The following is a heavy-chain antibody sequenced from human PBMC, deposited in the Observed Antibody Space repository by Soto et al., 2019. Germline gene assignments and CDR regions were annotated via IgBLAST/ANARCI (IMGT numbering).Heavy chain of an antibody. V-gene: IGHV1-18*01. Sequence: ASVKVSCKASGYTFIRYGITWVRQAPGQGLEWVGWISPYNDYTEYAQKFHGRVTMTTDTSSRTVTMALRGQRSDDTAIYYCAKADRWLQWSGLDYWGQGTPVTVSS. CDR1: GYTFIRYG. D-gene: IGHD3-3*01. J-gene: IGHJ4*02. CDR3: AKADRWLQWSGLDY. CDR2: ISPYNDYT.